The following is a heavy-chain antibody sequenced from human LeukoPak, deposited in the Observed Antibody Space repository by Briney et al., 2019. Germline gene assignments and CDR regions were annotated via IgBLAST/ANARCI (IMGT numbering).Heavy chain of an antibody. CDR1: GYTFSDYY. V-gene: IGHV1-2*02. Sequence: ASVKVSCRASGYTFSDYYMHWVRQAPGQGLEWMGWINPNSGGTNYAQKFQGRVTMTRDTSISTAYMELSRLRSDDTAVYYCARDAWSRAPWANSYYYYYMDVWGKGTTVTVSS. D-gene: IGHD1-1*01. CDR2: INPNSGGT. CDR3: ARDAWSRAPWANSYYYYYMDV. J-gene: IGHJ6*03.